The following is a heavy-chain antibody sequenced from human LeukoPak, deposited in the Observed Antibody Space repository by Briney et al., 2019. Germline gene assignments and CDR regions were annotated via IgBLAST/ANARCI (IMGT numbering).Heavy chain of an antibody. CDR3: ARDQWLALQH. CDR1: GFTVSSNY. Sequence: GGSLRLSCAASGFTVSSNYMSWVRQAPGRGLEWVSVLYSDGSTYYADSVKGRFTISRDNSRNTLYLQMNSPRAEDTAVYYCARDQWLALQHWGQGTLVTVSS. J-gene: IGHJ1*01. V-gene: IGHV3-53*01. D-gene: IGHD6-19*01. CDR2: LYSDGST.